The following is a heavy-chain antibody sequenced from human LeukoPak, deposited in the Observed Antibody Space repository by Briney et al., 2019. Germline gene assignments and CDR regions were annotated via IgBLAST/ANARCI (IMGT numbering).Heavy chain of an antibody. Sequence: PGGSLRLSCAASGFTFSDYYMSWIRQAPGRGLEYISHISGTATYTSYADSVKGRFTISRDNAKNSLFLQMNSLRAEDTAVYHCARASTITTRNGMDVWGQGTTVTVSS. D-gene: IGHD4-11*01. CDR3: ARASTITTRNGMDV. CDR1: GFTFSDYY. J-gene: IGHJ6*02. CDR2: ISGTATYT. V-gene: IGHV3-11*06.